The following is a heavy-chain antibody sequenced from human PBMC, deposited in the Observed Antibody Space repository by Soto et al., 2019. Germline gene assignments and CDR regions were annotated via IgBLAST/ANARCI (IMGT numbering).Heavy chain of an antibody. Sequence: GGSLRLSCAVSGFTFSSYSMNWVRQAPGKGLEWVSSISSSSSYIYYADSVKGRFTISRDNAKNSLYLQMNSLRAEDTAVYYCAREYSRGAFDIWGQGTMVTVSS. CDR3: AREYSRGAFDI. CDR1: GFTFSSYS. J-gene: IGHJ3*02. V-gene: IGHV3-21*01. D-gene: IGHD6-19*01. CDR2: ISSSSSYI.